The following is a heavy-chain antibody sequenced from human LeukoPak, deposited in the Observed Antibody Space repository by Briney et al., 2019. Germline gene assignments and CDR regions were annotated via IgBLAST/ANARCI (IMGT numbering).Heavy chain of an antibody. CDR3: ARAYYDILMAYYYYYYMDV. CDR2: INHSGST. Sequence: PSETLSPTCTVSGGSISSNSYYWGWIRQPPGKGLEWIGEINHSGSTNYNPSLKSRVTISVDTSKNQFSLKLSSVTAADTAVYYCARAYYDILMAYYYYYYMDVWGKGTTVTVSS. D-gene: IGHD3-9*01. CDR1: GGSISSNSYY. V-gene: IGHV4-39*07. J-gene: IGHJ6*03.